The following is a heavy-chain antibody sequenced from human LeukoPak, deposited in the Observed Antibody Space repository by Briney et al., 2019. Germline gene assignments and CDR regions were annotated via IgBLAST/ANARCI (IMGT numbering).Heavy chain of an antibody. CDR2: INPNSGGT. CDR1: GYTFTGYY. D-gene: IGHD3-3*01. CDR3: ARVSKRHYYDFWSAQNWFDP. V-gene: IGHV1-2*02. Sequence: ASVKVSCKASGYTFTGYYMHWVRQAPGQGLEWMGWINPNSGGTNYAQKFQGRVTMTRDTSISTAYMELSRLRSDDTAVYYCARVSKRHYYDFWSAQNWFDPWGQGTLVTVSS. J-gene: IGHJ5*02.